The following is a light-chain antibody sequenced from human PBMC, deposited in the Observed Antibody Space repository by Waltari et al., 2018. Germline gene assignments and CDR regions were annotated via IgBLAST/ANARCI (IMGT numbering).Light chain of an antibody. CDR2: DVS. CDR3: CSFTSRSTWV. Sequence: QSALTQPASVSGSPGQSITISCTGTSSDVGGYNYLPWYQQHPGKAPTLLIFDVSNRPSVVSNRFSGSKSGNTASLTISGLQAEDESDYYCCSFTSRSTWVFGGGTKLTVL. V-gene: IGLV2-14*01. J-gene: IGLJ3*02. CDR1: SSDVGGYNY.